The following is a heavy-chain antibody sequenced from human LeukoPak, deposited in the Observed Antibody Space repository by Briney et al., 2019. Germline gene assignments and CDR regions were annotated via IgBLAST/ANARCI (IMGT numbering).Heavy chain of an antibody. Sequence: PSETLSLTCTVSGGSISSSSYYWGWIRQPPGKGLEWIGSIYYSGSTYYNPSLKSRVTISVDTSKNQFSLKLSSVTAADTAVYYCARHIGYCSGGSCYHDYWGQGTLVTVSS. CDR1: GGSISSSSYY. CDR2: IYYSGST. V-gene: IGHV4-39*01. J-gene: IGHJ4*02. D-gene: IGHD2-15*01. CDR3: ARHIGYCSGGSCYHDY.